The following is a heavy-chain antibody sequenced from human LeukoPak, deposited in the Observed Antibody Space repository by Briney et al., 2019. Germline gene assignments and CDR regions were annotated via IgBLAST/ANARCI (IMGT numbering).Heavy chain of an antibody. CDR1: GGSISSGGYY. D-gene: IGHD3-10*01. J-gene: IGHJ4*02. V-gene: IGHV4-30-2*01. CDR2: IYHSGST. CDR3: ARSYYYGSGSYGEY. Sequence: SETLSLTCTVSGGSISSGGYYWSWIRQPPGKGLEWIGYIYHSGSTYYNPSLKSRVTISVDRSKNQFSLKLSSVTAADTAVYYCARSYYYGSGSYGEYWGQGTLVTVSS.